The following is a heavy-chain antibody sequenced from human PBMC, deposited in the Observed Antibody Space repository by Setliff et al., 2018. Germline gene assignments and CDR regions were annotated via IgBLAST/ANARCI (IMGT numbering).Heavy chain of an antibody. CDR2: INPSGGST. CDR3: ARAGNYNFWSGYPPYYYYYGMDV. CDR1: GYTFTSYY. D-gene: IGHD3-3*01. J-gene: IGHJ6*02. V-gene: IGHV1-46*01. Sequence: ASVKVSCKASGYTFTSYYMHWVRQAPGQGLEWMGIINPSGGSTSYAQKFQGRVTMTRDTSTSTVYMELSSLRSEDTAVYYCARAGNYNFWSGYPPYYYYYGMDVWGQGTMVTSP.